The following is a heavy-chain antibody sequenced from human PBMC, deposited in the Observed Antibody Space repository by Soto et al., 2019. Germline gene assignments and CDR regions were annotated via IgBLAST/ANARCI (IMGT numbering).Heavy chain of an antibody. J-gene: IGHJ4*02. V-gene: IGHV4-4*07. Sequence: QVHLQESGPGLVKPSETLSLIYTVSGGSISNYYWAWIRQPAEKGLEWIGRIYSSGSTNYNSSLKSRVTMSVDTSKNQFSLKLTSVTAADTAVYYCARQTTFSSSWYDYWGQGTLVTVSS. CDR1: GGSISNYY. CDR3: ARQTTFSSSWYDY. D-gene: IGHD6-13*01. CDR2: IYSSGST.